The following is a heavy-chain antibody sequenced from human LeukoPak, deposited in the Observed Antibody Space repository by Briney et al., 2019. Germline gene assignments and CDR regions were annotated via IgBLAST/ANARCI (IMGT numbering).Heavy chain of an antibody. CDR2: ISGPDRRT. CDR3: ARALAR. V-gene: IGHV3-23*01. Sequence: GGSLRLSCAASGFTFCNYAMAWVRQAPGKGLEWVSTISGPDRRTYYADSVKGRFTISRDNSKNTLYLQMNSVRAEDTAVYYCARALARWGQGTLVTVSS. CDR1: GFTFCNYA. J-gene: IGHJ4*02.